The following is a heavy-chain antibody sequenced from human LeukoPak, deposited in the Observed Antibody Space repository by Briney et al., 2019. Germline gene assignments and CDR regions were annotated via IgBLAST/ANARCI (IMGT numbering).Heavy chain of an antibody. CDR1: GYIFTGYY. J-gene: IGHJ4*02. Sequence: ASVKVSCKASGYIFTGYYMHWVRQAPGQGLEWMGWINPNSGDTNYAQKFQGRVTMTRDTSISTAYMELSRLRSDDTAVYYCARSYGDYVDYWGQGTLVTVSS. CDR3: ARSYGDYVDY. CDR2: INPNSGDT. V-gene: IGHV1-2*02. D-gene: IGHD4-17*01.